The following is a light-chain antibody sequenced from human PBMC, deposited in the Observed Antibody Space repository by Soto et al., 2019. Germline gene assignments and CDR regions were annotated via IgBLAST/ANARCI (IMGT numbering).Light chain of an antibody. Sequence: EIVLTQSPGTLSLSPGERATLSCRASQSVSSSYLAWYQQKPGQAPRLLIYGASSRATGIPDRFSGSGSGTDFTLIISRLEPEDFAVYYCQQYGSSPPYTFGHGTKLEIK. CDR1: QSVSSSY. J-gene: IGKJ2*01. V-gene: IGKV3-20*01. CDR3: QQYGSSPPYT. CDR2: GAS.